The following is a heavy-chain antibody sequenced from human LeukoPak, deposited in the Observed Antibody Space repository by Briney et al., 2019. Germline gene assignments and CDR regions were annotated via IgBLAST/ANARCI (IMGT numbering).Heavy chain of an antibody. Sequence: SQTLSLTCAVSGGSISSGGYSWGWIRQPPGKGLEWIGSIYHSGSTYYNPSLKSRVTISVDTSKNQFSLKLSSVTAADTAVYYCARDGALYGDPGWFDPWGQGTLVTVSS. CDR3: ARDGALYGDPGWFDP. CDR1: GGSISSGGYS. CDR2: IYHSGST. D-gene: IGHD4-17*01. V-gene: IGHV4-30-2*03. J-gene: IGHJ5*02.